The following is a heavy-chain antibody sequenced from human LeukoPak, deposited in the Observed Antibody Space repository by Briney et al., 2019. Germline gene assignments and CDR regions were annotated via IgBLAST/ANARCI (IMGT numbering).Heavy chain of an antibody. D-gene: IGHD3-10*01. CDR1: GYSFTSYW. J-gene: IGHJ4*02. Sequence: GESLKISCKGSGYSFTSYWIGWVRQMPGKGLEWMGIIYPGDSDTRYSPSFQGQVTISADKSISTAYLQRSSLKASDTAMYYCARRVTMVRGVYYFDYWGQGTLVTVSS. CDR2: IYPGDSDT. V-gene: IGHV5-51*01. CDR3: ARRVTMVRGVYYFDY.